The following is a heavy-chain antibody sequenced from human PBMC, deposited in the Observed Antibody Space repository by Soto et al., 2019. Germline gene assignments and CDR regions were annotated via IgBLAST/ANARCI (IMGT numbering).Heavy chain of an antibody. Sequence: SETLSLTCTVSGGSISSSSYYWGWIRQPPGKGLEWIGSIYYSGSTYYNPSLKSRVTISVDTSKNQFSLKLSSVTAADTAVYYCARQYGYSSGWYVDYFDHWGQGALVTVSS. CDR1: GGSISSSSYY. J-gene: IGHJ4*02. D-gene: IGHD6-19*01. V-gene: IGHV4-39*01. CDR3: ARQYGYSSGWYVDYFDH. CDR2: IYYSGST.